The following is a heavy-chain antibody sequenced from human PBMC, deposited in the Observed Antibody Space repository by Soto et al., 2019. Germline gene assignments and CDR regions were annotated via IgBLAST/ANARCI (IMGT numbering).Heavy chain of an antibody. CDR1: GFTFSSYA. D-gene: IGHD3-10*01. V-gene: IGHV3-23*01. CDR3: ANAAPYKGVRYYYYCGMDV. CDR2: ISGSGGST. Sequence: EVQLLESGGGLVQPGGSLRLSCAASGFTFSSYAMSWVRQAPGKGLEWGSAISGSGGSTDYADSVKGRFTISRDNYKNTLYLQMNSLRAEDTAVYYCANAAPYKGVRYYYYCGMDVWGQGTTVTVSS. J-gene: IGHJ6*02.